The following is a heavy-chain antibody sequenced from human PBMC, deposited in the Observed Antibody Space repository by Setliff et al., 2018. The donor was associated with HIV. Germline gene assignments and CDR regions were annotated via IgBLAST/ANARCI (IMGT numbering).Heavy chain of an antibody. Sequence: ASVKVSCKTSRRTFSEDAINWVRQAPGEGLEWVGGIIHILGTADYAEKFQGRVTITADEPRSTVYLEVSKLRSEDTAVYYCAKAVRGYGSTYYNYYYMDVWGKGTTVTVSS. J-gene: IGHJ6*03. CDR2: IIHILGTA. D-gene: IGHD3-10*01. CDR1: RRTFSEDA. CDR3: AKAVRGYGSTYYNYYYMDV. V-gene: IGHV1-69*13.